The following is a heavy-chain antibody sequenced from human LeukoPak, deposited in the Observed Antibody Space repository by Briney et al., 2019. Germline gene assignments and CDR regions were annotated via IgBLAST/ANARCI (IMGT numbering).Heavy chain of an antibody. D-gene: IGHD3-10*01. CDR2: IYYSGST. Sequence: SETLSLTCTVSGGSISSSSYYWGWIRQPPGKGLEWIGSIYYSGSTYYNPSLKSRVTISVDTSKNQFSLKLSSVTAADTAVYYCARRPSITMVRGVIINWFDPWGQGTLVTVSS. CDR1: GGSISSSSYY. CDR3: ARRPSITMVRGVIINWFDP. J-gene: IGHJ5*02. V-gene: IGHV4-39*01.